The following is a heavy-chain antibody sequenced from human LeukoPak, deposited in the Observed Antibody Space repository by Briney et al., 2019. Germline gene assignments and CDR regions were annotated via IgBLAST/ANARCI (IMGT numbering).Heavy chain of an antibody. V-gene: IGHV1-69*13. CDR3: ARVPDYDYVSEHQSIYYYGMDV. D-gene: IGHD3-16*01. CDR1: GGTFSSYA. Sequence: SVNVSCKASGGTFSSYAISWVRQAPGQGLEWMGGIIPIFGTANYAQKFQGRVTITADESTSTAYMELSSLRSEDTAVYYCARVPDYDYVSEHQSIYYYGMDVWGQGTTVTVSS. CDR2: IIPIFGTA. J-gene: IGHJ6*02.